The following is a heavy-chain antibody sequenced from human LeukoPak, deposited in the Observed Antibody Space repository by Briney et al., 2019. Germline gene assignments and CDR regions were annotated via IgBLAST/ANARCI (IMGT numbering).Heavy chain of an antibody. D-gene: IGHD2-15*01. Sequence: GASVKLSCKASGYTFTSYGISWVRQAPGQGLEWMGWISAYNGNTNYAQKLQGRVTMTTDTSTSTAYMELRSLRSDDTAVYYCARDTDIVVVVAAQGLDYWGQGTLVTVSS. CDR1: GYTFTSYG. CDR3: ARDTDIVVVVAAQGLDY. J-gene: IGHJ4*02. CDR2: ISAYNGNT. V-gene: IGHV1-18*01.